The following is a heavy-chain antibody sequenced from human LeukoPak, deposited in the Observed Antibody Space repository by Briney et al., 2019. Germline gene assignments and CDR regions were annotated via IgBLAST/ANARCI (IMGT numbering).Heavy chain of an antibody. CDR1: GDSITSNSST. J-gene: IGHJ6*03. CDR3: ARTGEAAGDYNYYYYMVV. V-gene: IGHV6-1*01. D-gene: IGHD6-13*01. Sequence: SQTLSLTCAISGDSITSNSSTWNWKRPGQARGLEWRVRTNDRTKRYNYYTSSVKSPITTNPNTFKHQFTLQLDAVTPEDSCGYYCARTGEAAGDYNYYYYMVVWGKGTTVTISS. CDR2: TNDRTKRYN.